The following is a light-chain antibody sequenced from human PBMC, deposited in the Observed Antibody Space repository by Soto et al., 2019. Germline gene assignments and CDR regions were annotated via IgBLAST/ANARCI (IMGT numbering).Light chain of an antibody. CDR2: GAS. J-gene: IGKJ1*01. CDR3: QQYGSSSWM. CDR1: PCVSSSY. V-gene: IGKV3-20*01. Sequence: EIVLPQYPGPLYLSPGEIDTLSCRSSPCVSSSYFAWYQQKPGQARRLLIYGASRRATGIPERFSGSGSGTDFTVILRRLEPEDFAGYYCQQYGSSSWMFCQGAKVEIK.